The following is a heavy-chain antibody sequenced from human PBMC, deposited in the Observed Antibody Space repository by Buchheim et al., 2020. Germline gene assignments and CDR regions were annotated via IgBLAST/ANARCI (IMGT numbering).Heavy chain of an antibody. CDR2: ISSDGSIK. D-gene: IGHD2-15*01. J-gene: IGHJ6*02. CDR1: GFTFSSSG. CDR3: ANQKWWPNGMDV. Sequence: QVQLVESGGGVVQPGRSLRLSCAASGFTFSSSGMNWVRQAPGKGLEWVAAISSDGSIKDYADSVKGRFTISRDNSKNTLYLHMNSLRSEDTAVYHCANQKWWPNGMDVWGRGTT. V-gene: IGHV3-30*18.